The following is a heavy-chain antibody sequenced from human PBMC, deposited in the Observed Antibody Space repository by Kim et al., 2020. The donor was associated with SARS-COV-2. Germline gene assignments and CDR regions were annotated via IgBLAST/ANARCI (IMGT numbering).Heavy chain of an antibody. CDR3: ARDRGYSYGYGFDY. J-gene: IGHJ4*02. Sequence: SETLSLTCTVSGGSVSSGSYYWSWIRQPPGKGLEWIGYIYYSGSTNYNPSLKSRVTISVDTSKNQFSLKLSSVTAADTAVYYCARDRGYSYGYGFDYWGQGTLVTVSS. V-gene: IGHV4-61*01. CDR2: IYYSGST. CDR1: GGSVSSGSYY. D-gene: IGHD5-18*01.